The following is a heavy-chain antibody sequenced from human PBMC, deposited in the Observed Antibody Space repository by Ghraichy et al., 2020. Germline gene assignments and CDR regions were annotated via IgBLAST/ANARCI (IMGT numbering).Heavy chain of an antibody. D-gene: IGHD2-21*01. CDR1: GGSFSGYY. J-gene: IGHJ4*02. Sequence: TLSLTCAVYGGSFSGYYWSWIRQPPGKGLEWIGETNHSGSTNYNPSLKSRVTISVDTSKNQFSLKLSSVTAADTAVYYCAGGLLLGDNYWGQGTLVTVSS. CDR2: TNHSGST. CDR3: AGGLLLGDNY. V-gene: IGHV4-34*01.